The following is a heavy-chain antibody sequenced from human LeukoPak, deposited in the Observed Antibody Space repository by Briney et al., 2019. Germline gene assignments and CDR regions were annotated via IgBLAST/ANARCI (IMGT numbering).Heavy chain of an antibody. CDR2: IIPIFGTA. Sequence: SVKVSCTASGGTFSSYAISWVRQAPGQGLEWMGGIIPIFGTANYAQKFQGRVTITADESTSTAYMELSSLRSEDTAVYYCARVYDYDRTADGAFDIWGQGTMVTVSS. CDR1: GGTFSSYA. V-gene: IGHV1-69*13. D-gene: IGHD3-22*01. CDR3: ARVYDYDRTADGAFDI. J-gene: IGHJ3*02.